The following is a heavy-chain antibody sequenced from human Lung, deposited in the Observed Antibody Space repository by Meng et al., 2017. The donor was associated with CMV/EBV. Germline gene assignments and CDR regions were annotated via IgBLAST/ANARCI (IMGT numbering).Heavy chain of an antibody. J-gene: IGHJ6*02. CDR2: ISSSGSTI. V-gene: IGHV3-48*03. CDR3: ARDIVSIFGVAKPYYYYYYGMDV. Sequence: GGSXRLXXAASGFTFSSYEMNWVRQAPGKGLEWVSYISSSGSTIYYADSVKGRFTISRDNAKNSLYLQMNSLRAEDTAVYYCARDIVSIFGVAKPYYYYYYGMDVWGQGTXVTVSS. CDR1: GFTFSSYE. D-gene: IGHD3-3*01.